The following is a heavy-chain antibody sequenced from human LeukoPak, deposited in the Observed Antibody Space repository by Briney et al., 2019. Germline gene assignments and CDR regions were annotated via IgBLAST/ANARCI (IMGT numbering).Heavy chain of an antibody. D-gene: IGHD5-24*01. CDR1: GGSISSSNW. J-gene: IGHJ4*02. Sequence: PSGTQSLTCAVSGGSISSSNWWSWVRQPPGKGLEWIGEIYHTGSTDYNPSLKSRVTISVDTSKNHFSLKLSSVTAADTAVYYCARNRDGYNSFDYWGQGTLLTVSS. V-gene: IGHV4-4*02. CDR2: IYHTGST. CDR3: ARNRDGYNSFDY.